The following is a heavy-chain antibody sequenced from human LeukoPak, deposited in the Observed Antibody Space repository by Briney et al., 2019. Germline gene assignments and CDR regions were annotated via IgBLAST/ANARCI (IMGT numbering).Heavy chain of an antibody. CDR2: ISSISTTI. CDR3: ARAGLVATIPFGGNDAFDI. CDR1: GFTFSGYS. D-gene: IGHD5-12*01. V-gene: IGHV3-48*04. J-gene: IGHJ3*02. Sequence: GGSLRLSCAASGFTFSGYSMNWVRQAPGKGLEWVSYISSISTTIYYADSVKGRFTISRDNAKNTLYLQMNSLRAEDTAVYYCARAGLVATIPFGGNDAFDIWGQGTMVTVSS.